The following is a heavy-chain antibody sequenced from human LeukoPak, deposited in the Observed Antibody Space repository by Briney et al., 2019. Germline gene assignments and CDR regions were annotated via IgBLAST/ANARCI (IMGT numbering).Heavy chain of an antibody. V-gene: IGHV4-59*08. CDR1: GESFSGYS. Sequence: SETLSLTCVVYGESFSGYSWSWIRQPPGKGLEWIGYIYYSGSTNYNPSLKSRVTISVDTSKNQFSLKLSSVTAADTAVYYCARRYCTNGVCHNWFDPWGQGTLVTVSS. D-gene: IGHD2-8*01. J-gene: IGHJ5*02. CDR3: ARRYCTNGVCHNWFDP. CDR2: IYYSGST.